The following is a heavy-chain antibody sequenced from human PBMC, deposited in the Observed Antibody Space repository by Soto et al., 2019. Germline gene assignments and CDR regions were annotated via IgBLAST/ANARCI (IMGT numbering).Heavy chain of an antibody. CDR2: ISSSSTYA. J-gene: IGHJ6*02. CDR3: ARAVTPSYYYCAMDV. D-gene: IGHD4-17*01. V-gene: IGHV3-11*06. CDR1: GFTFSDYY. Sequence: GGSLRLSCAASGFTFSDYYMTWIRQAPGKGLEWVSYISSSSTYANYADSVKGRFTISRDNAKNSLYLQMNSLRAEDTAVYYCARAVTPSYYYCAMDVWGQGTTVTVSS.